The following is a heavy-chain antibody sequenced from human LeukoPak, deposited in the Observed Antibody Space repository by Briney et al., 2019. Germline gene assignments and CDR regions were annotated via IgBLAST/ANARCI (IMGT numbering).Heavy chain of an antibody. Sequence: GGSLRPSCAASGFTFSRYGMHWVRQAPGKGLEWVAVISYDGSKKYYADSVKGRLTISRDNSKNTLYLQMNSLRAEDTAVYYCAKGLICSGGSCYSHYYYGVDVWGQGTTVTVSS. CDR2: ISYDGSKK. D-gene: IGHD2-15*01. V-gene: IGHV3-30*18. CDR3: AKGLICSGGSCYSHYYYGVDV. CDR1: GFTFSRYG. J-gene: IGHJ6*02.